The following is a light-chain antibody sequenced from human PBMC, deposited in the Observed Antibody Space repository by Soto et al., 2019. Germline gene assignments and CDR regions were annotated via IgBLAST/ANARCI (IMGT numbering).Light chain of an antibody. Sequence: DVQMTQSPSTLSASPCDTVTITCRASQTINNWLAWYQQKPGKSPKLLIYDVSSLESGVPSGFSGSGSGTQFTLTITSLQPDDSATYYCQQYNTYLTVGQGTKVDIK. CDR2: DVS. V-gene: IGKV1-5*01. CDR3: QQYNTYLT. CDR1: QTINNW. J-gene: IGKJ1*01.